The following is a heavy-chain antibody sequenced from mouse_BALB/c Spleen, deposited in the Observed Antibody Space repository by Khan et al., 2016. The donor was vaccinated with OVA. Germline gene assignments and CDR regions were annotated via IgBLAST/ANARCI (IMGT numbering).Heavy chain of an antibody. CDR3: ARGYEFFPD. Sequence: VQLQQSGPDLVKPGASVKISCKASGYSFSLYYMTWVKQSPGKSPEWIGRVNTNNGDATYNQKFKGKAILTVDKSSSTAYMELRSLTSEDSAVFYCARGYEFFPDWGQGTLVTVSA. V-gene: IGHV1-26*01. D-gene: IGHD2-12*01. J-gene: IGHJ3*01. CDR1: GYSFSLYY. CDR2: VNTNNGDA.